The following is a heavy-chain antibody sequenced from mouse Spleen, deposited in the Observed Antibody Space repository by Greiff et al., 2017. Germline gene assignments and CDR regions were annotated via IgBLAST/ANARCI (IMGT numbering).Heavy chain of an antibody. CDR2: INPSSGYT. V-gene: IGHV1-7*01. J-gene: IGHJ1*01. CDR1: GYTFTSYW. Sequence: QVTLKECGAELAKPGASVKLSCKASGYTFTSYWMHWVKQRPGQGLEWIGYINPSSGYTKYNQKFKDKATLTADKSSSTAYMQLSSLTYEDSAVYYCALRYDWYFDVWGAGTTVTVSS. CDR3: ALRYDWYFDV. D-gene: IGHD1-1*01.